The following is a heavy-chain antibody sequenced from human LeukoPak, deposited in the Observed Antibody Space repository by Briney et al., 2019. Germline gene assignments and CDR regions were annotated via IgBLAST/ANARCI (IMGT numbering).Heavy chain of an antibody. D-gene: IGHD5-12*01. CDR1: GYTFTSYG. J-gene: IGHJ5*02. CDR2: ISAYNGNT. V-gene: IGHV1-18*01. Sequence: GASVKVSCTASGYTFTSYGISWVRQAPGQGLEWMGWISAYNGNTNYAQKLQGRVTMTTDTSTSTAYMELRSLKSDDTAVYYSARRGYGGYNLEGHNWFYPWGQGTLVTFAS. CDR3: ARRGYGGYNLEGHNWFYP.